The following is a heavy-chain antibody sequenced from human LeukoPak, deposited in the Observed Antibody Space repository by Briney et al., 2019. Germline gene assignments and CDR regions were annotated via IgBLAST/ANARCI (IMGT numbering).Heavy chain of an antibody. CDR3: ARGPFRGFDY. CDR2: IYYSGST. J-gene: IGHJ4*02. D-gene: IGHD3-10*01. V-gene: IGHV4-59*01. CDR1: GGSISSYY. Sequence: PSETLSLTCTVSGGSISSYYWSWIRQPPGKGLEWIGYIYYSGSTNYNPSLKSRVTISVDTSKNQFFLKLSSVTAADTAVYYCARGPFRGFDYWGQGTLVTVSS.